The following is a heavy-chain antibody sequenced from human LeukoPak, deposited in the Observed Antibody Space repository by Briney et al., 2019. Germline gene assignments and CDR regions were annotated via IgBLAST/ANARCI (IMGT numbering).Heavy chain of an antibody. Sequence: GVSLTLSCVASGFTFSSYALSWVRQAARRELEWVSGLSGNGGDTYHEASVKGRFTISSDNSKNTLYLRMNSFNPEDTAVYYCWVQRGGDGYNTFDYWGQGTLVTVSS. V-gene: IGHV3-23*01. CDR2: LSGNGGDT. D-gene: IGHD5-24*01. J-gene: IGHJ4*02. CDR1: GFTFSSYA. CDR3: WVQRGGDGYNTFDY.